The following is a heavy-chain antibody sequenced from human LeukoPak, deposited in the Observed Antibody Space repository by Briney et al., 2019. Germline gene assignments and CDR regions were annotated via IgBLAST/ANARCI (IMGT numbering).Heavy chain of an antibody. CDR3: ARSLGYCSSTSCPFDY. Sequence: ASVKVSCKASGGTFSSYAISWVRQAPGQGLEWMGRIIPIFGIANYAQKFQGRVTITADKSTGTAYMELSSLRSEDTAVYYCARSLGYCSSTSCPFDYWGQGTLVTVSS. D-gene: IGHD2-2*01. V-gene: IGHV1-69*04. CDR1: GGTFSSYA. CDR2: IIPIFGIA. J-gene: IGHJ4*02.